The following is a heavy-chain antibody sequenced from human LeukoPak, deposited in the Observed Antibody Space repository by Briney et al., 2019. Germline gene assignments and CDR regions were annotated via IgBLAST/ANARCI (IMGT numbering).Heavy chain of an antibody. J-gene: IGHJ4*02. Sequence: QPGGSLRLSCAASGFTFNSYAMGWVRQAPGKGLEWVSAISGSGGSTYYADSVKGRFTIPRDNSKNTLYLQMNSLRAEDTAVYYCAKCYYDSSGYYFGAFDIWGQGTLVTVSS. CDR2: ISGSGGST. CDR1: GFTFNSYA. D-gene: IGHD3-22*01. V-gene: IGHV3-23*01. CDR3: AKCYYDSSGYYFGAFDI.